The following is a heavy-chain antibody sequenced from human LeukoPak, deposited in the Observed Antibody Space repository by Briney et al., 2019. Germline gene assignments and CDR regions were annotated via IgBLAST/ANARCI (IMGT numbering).Heavy chain of an antibody. D-gene: IGHD6-13*01. CDR2: MNPNSGNT. Sequence: ASVKVSCKASGCTFTSYDINWVRQATGQGLEWMGWMNPNSGNTGYAQKFQGRVTMTRNTSISTAYMELSSLRSEDTAVYYCARGRWQQLVLNWFDPWGQGTLVTVSS. J-gene: IGHJ5*02. V-gene: IGHV1-8*01. CDR3: ARGRWQQLVLNWFDP. CDR1: GCTFTSYD.